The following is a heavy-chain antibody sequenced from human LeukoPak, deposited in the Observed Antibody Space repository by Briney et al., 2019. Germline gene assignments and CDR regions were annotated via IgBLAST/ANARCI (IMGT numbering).Heavy chain of an antibody. J-gene: IGHJ4*02. D-gene: IGHD6-13*01. Sequence: SETLSLTCTVSGGSISSYYWSWIRQPPGKGLEWIGYIYYSGSTNYNPSLKSRVTISVDTSKNQFSLKLSSVTAADTAVYYCARHIWSWPQQLVQSVWDYWSQGTLVTVSS. V-gene: IGHV4-59*08. CDR1: GGSISSYY. CDR3: ARHIWSWPQQLVQSVWDY. CDR2: IYYSGST.